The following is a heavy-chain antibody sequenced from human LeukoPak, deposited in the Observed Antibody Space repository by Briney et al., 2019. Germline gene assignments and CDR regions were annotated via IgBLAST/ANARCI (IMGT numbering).Heavy chain of an antibody. V-gene: IGHV3-30*18. D-gene: IGHD5-12*01. CDR3: MNEVMRAVRGDDYDD. J-gene: IGHJ4*02. Sequence: PGGSLRLSCAASGVTFSNYGMHWVRQAPGKGLEWLALISSHGNDKLYGDSVKGRFTISRADSKSTLYLHMSSLRVGVSAVYSGMNEVMRAVRGDDYDDWGQGTLVTVSS. CDR2: ISSHGNDK. CDR1: GVTFSNYG.